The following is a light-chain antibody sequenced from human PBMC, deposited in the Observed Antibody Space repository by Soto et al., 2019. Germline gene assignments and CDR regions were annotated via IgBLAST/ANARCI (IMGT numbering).Light chain of an antibody. CDR1: SGHSNYA. CDR2: LNRDGSH. Sequence: QLVLTQSPSASASLGASVKLTCTLSSGHSNYAIAWHQQQPEKVPRYLMKLNRDGSHSKGDGIPDRFSGSSSGAERYLTICSLQSEDEADYYCQTWGTGIHVVFGGGTQLTVL. CDR3: QTWGTGIHVV. V-gene: IGLV4-69*01. J-gene: IGLJ2*01.